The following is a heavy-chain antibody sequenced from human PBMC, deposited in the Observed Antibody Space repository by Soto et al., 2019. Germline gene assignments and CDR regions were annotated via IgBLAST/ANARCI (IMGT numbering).Heavy chain of an antibody. J-gene: IGHJ4*02. Sequence: GGSLRLSCAASGFTFSSYGMHWVRQAPGKGLEWVAVIWYDGSNKYYADSVKGRFTISRDNSKNRLYLQMNSLRAEDTAVYYCARDGSWLPIMCFDYWGQGTLVTVSS. CDR3: ARDGSWLPIMCFDY. V-gene: IGHV3-33*01. D-gene: IGHD1-26*01. CDR1: GFTFSSYG. CDR2: IWYDGSNK.